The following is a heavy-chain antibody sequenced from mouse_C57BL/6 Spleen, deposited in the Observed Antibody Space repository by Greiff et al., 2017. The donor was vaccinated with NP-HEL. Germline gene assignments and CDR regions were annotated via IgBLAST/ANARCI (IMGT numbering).Heavy chain of an antibody. Sequence: QVQLQQPGAELVMPGSSFPLSFPSSGYTFTSYWMHWVKQRPGQGLEWIGEIDPSASYTHYNQKFKGKSTLTVDKSSSTAYLQLSSLTSEDSAVYYCARVWSAATLAYWGQGTLVTVSA. CDR2: IDPSASYT. V-gene: IGHV1-69*01. CDR1: GYTFTSYW. CDR3: ARVWSAATLAY. J-gene: IGHJ3*01. D-gene: IGHD1-2*01.